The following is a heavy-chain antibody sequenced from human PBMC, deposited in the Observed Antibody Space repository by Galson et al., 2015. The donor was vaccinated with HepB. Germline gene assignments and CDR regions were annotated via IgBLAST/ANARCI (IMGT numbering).Heavy chain of an antibody. CDR1: GFTFSSYW. Sequence: SLRLSCAASGFTFSSYWMNWVRQAPGKGLEWVAAIQPDGSEKYYVDSVKGRFTISRDNAKNSLDLQMNSLRADDTAVYYCARGDGSIWYSYWGQGILVTVSS. J-gene: IGHJ4*02. D-gene: IGHD6-13*01. V-gene: IGHV3-7*05. CDR2: IQPDGSEK. CDR3: ARGDGSIWYSY.